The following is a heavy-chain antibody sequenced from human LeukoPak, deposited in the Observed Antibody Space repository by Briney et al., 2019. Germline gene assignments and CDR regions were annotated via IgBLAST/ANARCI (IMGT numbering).Heavy chain of an antibody. V-gene: IGHV3-20*04. D-gene: IGHD1-20*01. CDR3: TRALLTASPFDY. J-gene: IGHJ4*02. CDR1: GFTFDDFG. Sequence: PGGSLRLSCAASGFTFDDFGMSWVRQAPGKGLEWVSGINWNGGNTGYADSVKGRFTISRDNAKKSLYLQMNSLRAEDTAVYYCTRALLTASPFDYWGQGTLVTVSS. CDR2: INWNGGNT.